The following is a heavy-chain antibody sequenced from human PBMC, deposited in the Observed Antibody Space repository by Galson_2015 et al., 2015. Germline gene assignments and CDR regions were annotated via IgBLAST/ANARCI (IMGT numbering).Heavy chain of an antibody. J-gene: IGHJ6*02. D-gene: IGHD6-13*01. CDR2: IIPIFGTA. CDR1: GGTFSSYA. V-gene: IGHV1-69*13. CDR3: ARDLGRGAAAAYYYYGMDV. Sequence: SVKVSCKASGGTFSSYAISWVRQAPGQGLEWMGGIIPIFGTANYAQKFQGRVTITADESTSTAYMELSSLRSEGTAVYYCARDLGRGAAAAYYYYGMDVWGQGTTVTVSS.